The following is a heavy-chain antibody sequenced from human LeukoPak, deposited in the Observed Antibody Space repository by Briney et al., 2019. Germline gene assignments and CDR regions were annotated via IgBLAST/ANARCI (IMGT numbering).Heavy chain of an antibody. Sequence: SETLSLTCTVSGGSISSHYWSWIRQPPGKGLEWIGYIYYSGSTNYNPSLKSRVTMSVDTSKNQFSLKLSSVTAADTAVYYCARVGGSYSETIIDYWGQGTLVTVSS. CDR3: ARVGGSYSETIIDY. V-gene: IGHV4-59*11. CDR1: GGSISSHY. D-gene: IGHD1-26*01. J-gene: IGHJ4*02. CDR2: IYYSGST.